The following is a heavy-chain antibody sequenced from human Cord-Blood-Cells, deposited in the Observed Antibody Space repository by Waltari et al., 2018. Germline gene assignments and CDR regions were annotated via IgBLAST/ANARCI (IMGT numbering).Heavy chain of an antibody. CDR1: GGTFSSYA. CDR3: AREYDFWSGYYRNHYYYYMDV. D-gene: IGHD3-3*01. Sequence: VSCKASGGTFSSYAISWVRQAPGQGLEWMGGIIPIFGTANYAQKFQGRVTITADESTSTAYMELSSLRSEDTAVYYCAREYDFWSGYYRNHYYYYMDVWGKGTTVTVSS. V-gene: IGHV1-69*01. CDR2: IIPIFGTA. J-gene: IGHJ6*03.